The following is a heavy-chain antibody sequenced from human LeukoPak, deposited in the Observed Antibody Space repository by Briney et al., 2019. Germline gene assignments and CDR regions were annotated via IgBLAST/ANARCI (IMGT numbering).Heavy chain of an antibody. CDR1: GLTVNNNY. Sequence: GGSLRLSCAASGLTVNNNYMNWVRQAPGKGLEWVSSISESGSNTYYADSVKGRFSISRDNSKNMLYLQMGSLRAEDTAAYYCANRHDSSGYFFNYWGQGTLVTVSS. D-gene: IGHD3-22*01. J-gene: IGHJ4*02. V-gene: IGHV3-23*01. CDR3: ANRHDSSGYFFNY. CDR2: ISESGSNT.